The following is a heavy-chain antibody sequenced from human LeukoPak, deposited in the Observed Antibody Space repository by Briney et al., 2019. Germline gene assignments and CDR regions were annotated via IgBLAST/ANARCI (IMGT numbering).Heavy chain of an antibody. CDR3: ARVPAASSGYYYYYYMDV. D-gene: IGHD2-2*01. Sequence: PSETLSLTCAVSGYSISSGYYWGWIRQPPGKGLEWIGSIYHSGSTYYNPSIKSRVTISVDTSKNQFSLKLSSVTAADTAVYYCARVPAASSGYYYYYYMDVWGKGTTVTVSS. V-gene: IGHV4-38-2*01. J-gene: IGHJ6*03. CDR1: GYSISSGYY. CDR2: IYHSGST.